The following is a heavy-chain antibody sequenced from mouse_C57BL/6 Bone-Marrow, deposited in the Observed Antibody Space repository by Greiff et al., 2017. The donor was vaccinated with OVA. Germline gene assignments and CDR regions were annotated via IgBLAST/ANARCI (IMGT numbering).Heavy chain of an antibody. CDR1: GYTFTSYW. V-gene: IGHV1-53*01. CDR2: INPSNGGT. J-gene: IGHJ4*01. CDR3: ARDFYYGSSYEGGYAMDY. D-gene: IGHD1-1*01. Sequence: QVQLQQPGTELVKPGASVKLSCKASGYTFTSYWMHWVKQRPGQGLEWIGNINPSNGGTNYNEKFKSKATLTVDKSSSTAYMQLSSLTSEDSAVYYCARDFYYGSSYEGGYAMDYWGQGTSVTVSS.